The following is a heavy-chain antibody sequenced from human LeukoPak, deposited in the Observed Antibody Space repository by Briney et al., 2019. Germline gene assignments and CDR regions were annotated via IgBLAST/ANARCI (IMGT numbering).Heavy chain of an antibody. Sequence: AGSLSLSCAASGFTFSSLCMNWVRQAPGKGLLWVSRIDDGARSTVYADSVKGRFTISRDNARNTLDLQMTSLRVEDTAVYYCARVLGVITGYNAIDVWGKGTMVTVSS. J-gene: IGHJ3*01. CDR3: ARVLGVITGYNAIDV. D-gene: IGHD3-9*01. V-gene: IGHV3-74*01. CDR1: GFTFSSLC. CDR2: IDDGARST.